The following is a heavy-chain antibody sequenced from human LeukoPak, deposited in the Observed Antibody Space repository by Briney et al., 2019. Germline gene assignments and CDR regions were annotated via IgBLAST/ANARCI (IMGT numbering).Heavy chain of an antibody. D-gene: IGHD1-26*01. J-gene: IGHJ4*02. CDR2: IYYSGST. CDR3: ARAKVGAANPFDY. Sequence: SETLSLTCTVSGGSISSHYWSWIRQPPGKGLEWIGYIYYSGSTNYNPSLKSRVTISVDTSKNQFPLKLSSVTAADTAVYSCARAKVGAANPFDYWGQGTLVTVSS. V-gene: IGHV4-59*11. CDR1: GGSISSHY.